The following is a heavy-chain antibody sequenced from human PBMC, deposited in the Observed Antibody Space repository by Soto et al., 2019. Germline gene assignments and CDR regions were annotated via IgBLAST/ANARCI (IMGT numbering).Heavy chain of an antibody. CDR1: GCSLSTSGVG. D-gene: IGHD4-4*01. Sequence: QITLKESGPTLVKPTQTLTLTCTFSGCSLSTSGVGVGWIRQPPGKALEWLALIYWDDDKRYSPSLKSRLTTTKDTSKNQVVLTMTIMDPVDTATYYCAHSLYSNYYYGMDVWGQGTTVTVSS. J-gene: IGHJ6*02. CDR2: IYWDDDK. CDR3: AHSLYSNYYYGMDV. V-gene: IGHV2-5*02.